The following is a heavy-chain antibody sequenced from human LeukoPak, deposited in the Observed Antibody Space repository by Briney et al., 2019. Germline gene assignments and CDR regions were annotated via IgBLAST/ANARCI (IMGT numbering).Heavy chain of an antibody. J-gene: IGHJ5*02. Sequence: SETLSLTCTVSGDSISSSSYYWGWIRQPPGKGLEWIGSIYYRGSTYYNPSLKSRVTMSVDTSKNQFSLKLSSVTAADTAVYYCARDCGGDCYPPSLFDPWGQGTLVTVSS. V-gene: IGHV4-39*07. D-gene: IGHD2-21*02. CDR1: GDSISSSSYY. CDR2: IYYRGST. CDR3: ARDCGGDCYPPSLFDP.